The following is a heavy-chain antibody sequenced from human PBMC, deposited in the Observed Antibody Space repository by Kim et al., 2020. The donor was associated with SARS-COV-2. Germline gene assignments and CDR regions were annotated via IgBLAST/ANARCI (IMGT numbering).Heavy chain of an antibody. CDR3: EKEHVSGCGYFGWGNYYCGIDV. CDR1: GFTFSSYG. D-gene: IGHD6-25*01. Sequence: GGSLRLSCAASGFTFSSYGMSWVRQAPGKGLEWVSVIYSGGSSSYDEDAVKGRFTISGDNYKNTQWQQMNRMSAEETAVYYCEKEHVSGCGYFGWGNYYCGIDVWGQGTTVTVSS. V-gene: IGHV3-23*03. J-gene: IGHJ6*02. CDR2: IYSGGSSS.